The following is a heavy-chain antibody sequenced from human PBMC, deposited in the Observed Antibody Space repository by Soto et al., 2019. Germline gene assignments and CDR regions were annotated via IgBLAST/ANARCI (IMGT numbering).Heavy chain of an antibody. D-gene: IGHD3-22*01. CDR1: GFTFSSYA. J-gene: IGHJ4*02. CDR2: ISGSGGST. V-gene: IGHV3-23*01. CDR3: AKLPPETYYYDSSGYRSGY. Sequence: GGSLRLSCAASGFTFSSYAMSWVRQAPGKGLEWVSAISGSGGSTYYADSVKGRFTISRDNSKNTLYLQMNSLRAEDTAVYYCAKLPPETYYYDSSGYRSGYWGQGTLVTVSS.